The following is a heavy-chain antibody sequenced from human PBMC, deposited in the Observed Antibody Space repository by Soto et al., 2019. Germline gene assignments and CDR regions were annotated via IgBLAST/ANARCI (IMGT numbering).Heavy chain of an antibody. CDR1: GFTFRSHW. V-gene: IGHV3-74*01. Sequence: GGSLRLSCAASGFTFRSHWIHWVRQAPGKGLEWVSRIETDGGGTSYADSVKGRFTISTDNAKNTVYLQMNGLRAEDTAVYYCATVFDLWGQGTLVT. CDR3: ATVFDL. J-gene: IGHJ5*02. CDR2: IETDGGGT.